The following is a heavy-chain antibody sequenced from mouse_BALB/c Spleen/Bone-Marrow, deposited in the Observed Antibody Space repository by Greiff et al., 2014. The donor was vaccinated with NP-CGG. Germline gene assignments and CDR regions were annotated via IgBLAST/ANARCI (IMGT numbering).Heavy chain of an antibody. CDR3: ARHGGSRGYYFDY. CDR2: ISNGGGRT. CDR1: GFTFSSYT. J-gene: IGHJ2*01. V-gene: IGHV5-12-2*01. Sequence: EVHLVESGGGLVQPGGSLKLSCAASGFTFSSYTMSWVRQTPEKRLEWVAYISNGGGRTYYPDTVKGRFTISRDNAKNTLYLQMSSLKSEDTAMYYCARHGGSRGYYFDYWGQGTTLTVSS. D-gene: IGHD1-1*01.